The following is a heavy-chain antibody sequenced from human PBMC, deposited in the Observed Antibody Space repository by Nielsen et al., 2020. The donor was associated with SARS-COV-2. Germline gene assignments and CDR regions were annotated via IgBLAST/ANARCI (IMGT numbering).Heavy chain of an antibody. CDR1: GFTFDDYA. V-gene: IGHV3-9*01. Sequence: SLKISCAASGFTFDDYAMHWVRQAPGKGLEWVSGISWNSGSIGYADSVKGRFTISRDNAKNSLYLQMNSLRAEDTALYYCAKGDIVVVPAAMDYWGQGTLVTVSS. D-gene: IGHD2-2*01. J-gene: IGHJ4*02. CDR3: AKGDIVVVPAAMDY. CDR2: ISWNSGSI.